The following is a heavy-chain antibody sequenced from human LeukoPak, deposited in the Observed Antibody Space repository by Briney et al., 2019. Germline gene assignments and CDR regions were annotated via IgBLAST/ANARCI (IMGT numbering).Heavy chain of an antibody. CDR2: IYSGGST. CDR1: GFSVSSNY. D-gene: IGHD6-13*01. Sequence: GGSLRLSCAASGFSVSSNYMSWVRQAPGKGLEWVSVIYSGGSTYFADSVKGRFTISRDNSKNTLYLQMNSPRAEDTAVYYCARDPDSSSWYVVFDYWGQGTLVTVSS. J-gene: IGHJ4*02. V-gene: IGHV3-53*05. CDR3: ARDPDSSSWYVVFDY.